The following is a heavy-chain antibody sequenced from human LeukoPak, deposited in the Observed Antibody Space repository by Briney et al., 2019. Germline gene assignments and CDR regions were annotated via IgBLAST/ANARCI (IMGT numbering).Heavy chain of an antibody. D-gene: IGHD5-24*01. V-gene: IGHV3-23*01. Sequence: GGSLRLSCAASGFSFSNYAISWVRQAPEKGLEWVSAISGSGGSTYYADSVKGRFTISRDNSKNTLYLQMNSLRAEDTAVYYCAKCVEMATISYRGQGSLVTVSS. CDR3: AKCVEMATISY. CDR1: GFSFSNYA. J-gene: IGHJ4*02. CDR2: ISGSGGST.